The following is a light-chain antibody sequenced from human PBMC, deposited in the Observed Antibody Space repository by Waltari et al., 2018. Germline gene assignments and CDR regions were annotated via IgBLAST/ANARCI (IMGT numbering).Light chain of an antibody. CDR1: SSDVGTYNL. CDR3: CSYVGSSTLM. V-gene: IGLV2-23*02. J-gene: IGLJ3*02. CDR2: DVT. Sequence: QSALTQPASVSGSPGQSITISCTGSSSDVGTYNLVSWYQQQPGKVPKLLIYDVTKRPSGVSNRFSGSKSGNTASLTISGLQAEDEADYYCCSYVGSSTLMFGGVTKLTVL.